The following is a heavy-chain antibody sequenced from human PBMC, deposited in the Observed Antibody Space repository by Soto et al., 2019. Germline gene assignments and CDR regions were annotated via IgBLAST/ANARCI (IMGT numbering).Heavy chain of an antibody. CDR2: ISGSGGST. CDR1: GFTFSSYA. D-gene: IGHD3-3*01. Sequence: GSLRLSCAASGFTFSSYAMSWVRQAPGEGLEWVSAISGSGGSTYYADSVKGRFTISRDNSKNTLYLQMNSLRAEDTAVYYCAKDRGVKPFLEWLLPDYWGQGTPVTVSS. V-gene: IGHV3-23*01. CDR3: AKDRGVKPFLEWLLPDY. J-gene: IGHJ4*02.